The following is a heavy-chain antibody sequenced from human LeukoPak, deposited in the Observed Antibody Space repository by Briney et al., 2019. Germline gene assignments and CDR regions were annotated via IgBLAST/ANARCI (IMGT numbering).Heavy chain of an antibody. CDR3: ARRLSYGSGSYRTYYFDY. D-gene: IGHD3-10*01. J-gene: IGHJ4*02. Sequence: GESLKISCQGSGYSFTSYWISWVRQMPGKGLEWMGRIDPSDSYTNYSPSFQGHVTISADKSISTAYLQWSSLKASDTAMYYCARRLSYGSGSYRTYYFDYWGQGTLVTVSS. V-gene: IGHV5-10-1*01. CDR1: GYSFTSYW. CDR2: IDPSDSYT.